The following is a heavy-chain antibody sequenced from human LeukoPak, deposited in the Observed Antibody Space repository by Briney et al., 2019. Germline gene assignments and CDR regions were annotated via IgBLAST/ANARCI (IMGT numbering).Heavy chain of an antibody. CDR1: GDSISNYY. J-gene: IGHJ5*02. Sequence: SETLSLTCTVSGDSISNYYWSWIRQPPGKGLECIGYIYYSGSTNYNPSLKSRVTISEDTSKNQFSLTLTSVTSEDTAVYYCARLSGSYYRWFDPWGQGTLVTVSS. CDR2: IYYSGST. V-gene: IGHV4-59*01. D-gene: IGHD1-26*01. CDR3: ARLSGSYYRWFDP.